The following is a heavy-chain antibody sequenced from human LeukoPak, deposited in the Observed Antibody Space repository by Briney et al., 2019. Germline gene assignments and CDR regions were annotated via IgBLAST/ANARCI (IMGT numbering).Heavy chain of an antibody. J-gene: IGHJ3*02. D-gene: IGHD3-22*01. CDR1: GGSISSYY. CDR3: ARDYPQFYYYDSSGSPFDI. V-gene: IGHV4-59*12. Sequence: PSETLSLTCTVSGGSISSYYWSWIRQPPGKGLEWIGYIYYSGSTNYNPSLKSRVTISVDTSKNQFSLKLSSVTAADTAVYYCARDYPQFYYYDSSGSPFDIWGQGTMVTVSS. CDR2: IYYSGST.